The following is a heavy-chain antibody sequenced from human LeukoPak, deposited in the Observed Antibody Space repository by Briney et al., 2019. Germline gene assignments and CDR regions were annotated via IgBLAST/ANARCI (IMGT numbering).Heavy chain of an antibody. CDR3: ARVGRELLYHTDY. V-gene: IGHV3-48*03. CDR1: GFTFSSYE. J-gene: IGHJ4*02. Sequence: GGSLRLSCAASGFTFSSYEMNWVRQAPGKGLEWVSYISSSGSTIYYADSVKGRFTISRDNAKNSLYLQMNSLRAEDTAVYYCARVGRELLYHTDYWGQGTLVTVSS. D-gene: IGHD1-26*01. CDR2: ISSSGSTI.